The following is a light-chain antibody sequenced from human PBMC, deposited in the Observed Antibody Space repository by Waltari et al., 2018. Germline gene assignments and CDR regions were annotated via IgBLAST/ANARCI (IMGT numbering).Light chain of an antibody. J-gene: IGKJ2*01. CDR1: QSVGTY. Sequence: EIVLTQSPATLSLSPGASATLSCRASQSVGTYLALYQQKPGQPPRLLIYDASNRATGIPARFRGSGSGTDFTLTISSLEAEDFAVYYCQQRSNWTPHTFGQGARLEIK. V-gene: IGKV3-11*01. CDR3: QQRSNWTPHT. CDR2: DAS.